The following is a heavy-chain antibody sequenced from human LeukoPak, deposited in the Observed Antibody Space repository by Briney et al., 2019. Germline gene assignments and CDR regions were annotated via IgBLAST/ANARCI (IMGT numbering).Heavy chain of an antibody. CDR3: ARRAYYSVSGSYHWFDP. CDR1: GYSFTSHW. V-gene: IGHV5-51*01. D-gene: IGHD3-10*01. Sequence: GESLKISCKGSGYSFTSHWIGWVRQMPGKGLEWVGMIYPSDSDTRYSPSFQGLVTISADKSISTAYLQWSSLKASDTAIYYCARRAYYSVSGSYHWFDPWGQGTLVTASS. J-gene: IGHJ5*02. CDR2: IYPSDSDT.